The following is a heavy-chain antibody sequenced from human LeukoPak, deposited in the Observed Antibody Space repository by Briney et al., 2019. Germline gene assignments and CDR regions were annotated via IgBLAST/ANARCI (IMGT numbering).Heavy chain of an antibody. J-gene: IGHJ4*02. Sequence: GGSLRLSCAASGFTFSSYAMSWVRQAPGKGLEWVSAISGSGGSTYYADSVKGRFTISRDNSKNALYLQMNSLRAEDTAVYYCAKDQVTNYYGSGSQIFDYWGQGTLVTVSS. CDR2: ISGSGGST. CDR3: AKDQVTNYYGSGSQIFDY. V-gene: IGHV3-23*01. CDR1: GFTFSSYA. D-gene: IGHD3-10*01.